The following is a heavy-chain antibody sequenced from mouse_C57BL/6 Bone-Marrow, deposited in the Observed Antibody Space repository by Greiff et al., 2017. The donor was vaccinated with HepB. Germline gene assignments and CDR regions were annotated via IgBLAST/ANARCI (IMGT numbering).Heavy chain of an antibody. Sequence: QVQLQQPGAELLRPGSSVKLSCKASGYTFTSYGMDGVKPRPGQGLEWIGNIYPSDSETHYNQKFKDKATLTVDKSSSTAYMQLSSLTSEDSAVYYGERGMKGYWGQGTTLTVSS. CDR3: ERGMKGY. J-gene: IGHJ2*01. CDR1: GYTFTSYG. CDR2: IYPSDSET. V-gene: IGHV1-61*01.